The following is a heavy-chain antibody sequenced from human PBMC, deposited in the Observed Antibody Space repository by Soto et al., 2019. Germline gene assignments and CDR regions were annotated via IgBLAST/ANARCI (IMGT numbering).Heavy chain of an antibody. D-gene: IGHD1-26*01. CDR1: GFIFSSFE. J-gene: IGHJ4*02. CDR3: ARHPKALPYYFDY. CDR2: ISSGGDTI. Sequence: GGSLRLSCAASGFIFSSFEMNWVRQAPGKGLEWISYISSGGDTIYYADSVRGRFTISRDNAKNSLYLQMNSLRAEDTAVYYCARHPKALPYYFDYWGQGILVTVSS. V-gene: IGHV3-48*03.